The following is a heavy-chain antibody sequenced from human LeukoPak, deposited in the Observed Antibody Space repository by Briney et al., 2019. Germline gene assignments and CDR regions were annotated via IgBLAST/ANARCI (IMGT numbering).Heavy chain of an antibody. Sequence: GGSLRLSCAASGFTFSSYAMTWVRQAPGKGLEWVSTVSGGGRNTYYADSVKGRFTISGDNSKNTLFLQMSSLRAEDTAVYYCAKAFTVTRVYNCLDPWGQGTLVTVSS. V-gene: IGHV3-23*01. CDR2: VSGGGRNT. CDR3: AKAFTVTRVYNCLDP. D-gene: IGHD4-17*01. CDR1: GFTFSSYA. J-gene: IGHJ5*02.